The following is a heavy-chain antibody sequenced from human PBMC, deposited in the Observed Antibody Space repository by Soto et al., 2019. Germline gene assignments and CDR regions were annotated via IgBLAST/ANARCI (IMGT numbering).Heavy chain of an antibody. V-gene: IGHV3-23*01. CDR1: VFKFSNYA. CDR2: ISATGGGT. J-gene: IGHJ4*02. CDR3: AKARRAGGNSAFYFDF. D-gene: IGHD3-16*01. Sequence: GGSLRLSCAASVFKFSNYAMSWVRQSPGKGLEWVSLISATGGGTYYADSVKGRFTISRDNSHNTLYLQVHRLTAEDTAVYYCAKARRAGGNSAFYFDFWGQGAQVTVSS.